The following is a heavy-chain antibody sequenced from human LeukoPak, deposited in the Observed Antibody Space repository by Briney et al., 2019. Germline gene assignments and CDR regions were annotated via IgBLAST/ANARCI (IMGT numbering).Heavy chain of an antibody. CDR3: TGGQGWLQPY. V-gene: IGHV3-7*04. J-gene: IGHJ4*02. CDR2: IKQDGSQK. CDR1: GFTFSTFW. Sequence: GGSLRLSCATSGFTFSTFWMSWVRQAPGKGLEWVANIKQDGSQKNYVNSVMGRFTISIDNAKNSVYLQMDSLRAEDTAVYYCTGGQGWLQPYRGQGTLVTVSS. D-gene: IGHD5-24*01.